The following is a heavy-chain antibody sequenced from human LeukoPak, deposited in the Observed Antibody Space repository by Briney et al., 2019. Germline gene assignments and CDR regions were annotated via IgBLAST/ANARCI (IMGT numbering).Heavy chain of an antibody. CDR3: ARGVRVYYGSGSYYGGYYFDY. J-gene: IGHJ4*02. V-gene: IGHV4-38-2*02. CDR1: GYSISSGYY. D-gene: IGHD3-10*01. Sequence: PSETLSLTCTVSGYSISSGYYWGWIRQPPGKGLEWIGSIYHSGSTYYNPSLKSRVTISVDTSKNQFSLKLSSVTAADTAVYYCARGVRVYYGSGSYYGGYYFDYRGQGTLVTVSS. CDR2: IYHSGST.